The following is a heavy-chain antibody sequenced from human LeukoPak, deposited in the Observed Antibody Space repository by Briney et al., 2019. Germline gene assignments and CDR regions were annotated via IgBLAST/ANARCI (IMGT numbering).Heavy chain of an antibody. CDR3: ARDEYDYGSNLDY. J-gene: IGHJ4*02. CDR1: GFTFSSYA. D-gene: IGHD3-10*01. CDR2: ISYDGSNK. V-gene: IGHV3-30*04. Sequence: GGSLRLSCAASGFTFSSYAMHWVRQAPGKGLEWVAVISYDGSNKYYADSVKGRFTISRGNSKNTLYLQMNSLRAEDTAVYYCARDEYDYGSNLDYWGQGTLVTVSS.